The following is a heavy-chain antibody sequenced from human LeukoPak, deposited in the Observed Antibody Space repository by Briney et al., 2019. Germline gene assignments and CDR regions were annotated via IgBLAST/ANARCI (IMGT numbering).Heavy chain of an antibody. CDR3: GKYLQTSVGANDY. CDR1: GFTFSSYP. V-gene: IGHV3-23*01. Sequence: PGGSLTLSCAASGFTFSSYPMNWVRQAPGKGLEWVSVISGSGGATFYGDSVQGRFTISRDNSRDTLYLQMSSLTAEDTAVYYCGKYLQTSVGANDYWGQGTLVTVSS. D-gene: IGHD1-26*01. CDR2: ISGSGGAT. J-gene: IGHJ4*02.